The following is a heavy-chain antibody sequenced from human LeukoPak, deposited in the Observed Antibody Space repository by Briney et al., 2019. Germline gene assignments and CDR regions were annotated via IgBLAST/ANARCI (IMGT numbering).Heavy chain of an antibody. CDR1: GFTSSDHY. Sequence: GGSLRLSCAASGFTSSDHYMDWVRQAPGKGLEWVGRTRNKANSYTTEYAASFKGTFTISRDDSKNSLYLRMNSLKTEDTAVYYCTIDYYGSGFDYWGQGTLVSVSS. J-gene: IGHJ4*02. CDR2: TRNKANSYTT. V-gene: IGHV3-72*01. CDR3: TIDYYGSGFDY. D-gene: IGHD3-10*01.